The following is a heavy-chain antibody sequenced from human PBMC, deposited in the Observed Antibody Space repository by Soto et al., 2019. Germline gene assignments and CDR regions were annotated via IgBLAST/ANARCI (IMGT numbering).Heavy chain of an antibody. CDR1: GFTFSSYA. CDR3: ANTMRDYGDYGLFDY. D-gene: IGHD4-17*01. J-gene: IGHJ4*02. V-gene: IGHV3-23*01. Sequence: GGSLRLSCAASGFTFSSYAMSWVRQATGKGLEWVSAISGSGGSTYYADSVKGRFTISRDNSKNTLYLQMNSLRAEDTAVYYCANTMRDYGDYGLFDYWGQGTLVTVSS. CDR2: ISGSGGST.